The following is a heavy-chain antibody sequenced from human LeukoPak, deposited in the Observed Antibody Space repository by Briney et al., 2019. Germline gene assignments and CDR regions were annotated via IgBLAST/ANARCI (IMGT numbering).Heavy chain of an antibody. CDR3: ARTSSVLYGFDY. Sequence: ASVKVSCKASGYMFTRFNIHWVRQAPGQGLEWLGIFNPSGDSTSYAQKFQGRVTMTRDTSTSTVYMALSSLRSEDTAVYYCARTSSVLYGFDYWGQGTLVIVSS. J-gene: IGHJ4*02. CDR1: GYMFTRFN. D-gene: IGHD5/OR15-5a*01. V-gene: IGHV1-46*01. CDR2: FNPSGDST.